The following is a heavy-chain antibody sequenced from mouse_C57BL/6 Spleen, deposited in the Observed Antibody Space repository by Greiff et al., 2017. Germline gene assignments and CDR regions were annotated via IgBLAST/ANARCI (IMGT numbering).Heavy chain of an antibody. V-gene: IGHV1-82*01. CDR3: ARDSRGYFDY. J-gene: IGHJ2*01. Sequence: QVQLQQSGPELVKPGASVKISCKASGYAFSSSWMNWVKQRPGKGLEWIGRIYPGDGDTNYNGKFKGKATLTADKSSSTAYMQLSSLTSEDSAVYFYARDSRGYFDYWGQGTTLTVSS. CDR2: IYPGDGDT. CDR1: GYAFSSSW.